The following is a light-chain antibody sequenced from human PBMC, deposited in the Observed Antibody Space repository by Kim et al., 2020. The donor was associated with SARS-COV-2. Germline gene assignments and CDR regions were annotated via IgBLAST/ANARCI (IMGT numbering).Light chain of an antibody. CDR3: SAWDDSLNGYV. CDR1: SSNIGSNS. J-gene: IGLJ1*01. Sequence: QSVLTQPPSASGTPGQSVTISCSGSSSNIGSNSVSWYQQLPRTAPKVLMYSNNHRPSGVPDRFSGSKSGTSASLAISGLQSGDEADYYCSAWDDSLNGYVFGTATKVTVL. V-gene: IGLV1-44*01. CDR2: SNN.